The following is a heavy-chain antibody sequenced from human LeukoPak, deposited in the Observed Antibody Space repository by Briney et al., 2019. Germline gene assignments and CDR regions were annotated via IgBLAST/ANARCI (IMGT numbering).Heavy chain of an antibody. CDR2: ISSSSSYI. J-gene: IGHJ6*02. CDR3: ARDVVVPAADYYYYYGMDV. D-gene: IGHD2-2*01. CDR1: GFTFSSYS. Sequence: GGSLRLSCAASGFTFSSYSMNWVRPAPGKGLEWVPSISSSSSYIYYADSVKGRFTISRDNAKNSLYLQMNSLRAEDTAVYYCARDVVVPAADYYYYYGMDVWGQGTTVTVSS. V-gene: IGHV3-21*01.